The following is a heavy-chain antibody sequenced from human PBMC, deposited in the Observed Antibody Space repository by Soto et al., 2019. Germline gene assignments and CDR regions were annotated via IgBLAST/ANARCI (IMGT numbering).Heavy chain of an antibody. CDR2: FDPEDGET. V-gene: IGHV1-24*01. Sequence: ASVKVSCKVSGYTLTELSMHWVRQAPGKGLEWMGDFDPEDGETIYAQKFQGRVTMTEDTSTDTAYMELSSLRSEDTAVYYCATARGSSSRYYYYGMDVWGQGTTVTVSS. CDR3: ATARGSSSRYYYYGMDV. D-gene: IGHD6-13*01. CDR1: GYTLTELS. J-gene: IGHJ6*02.